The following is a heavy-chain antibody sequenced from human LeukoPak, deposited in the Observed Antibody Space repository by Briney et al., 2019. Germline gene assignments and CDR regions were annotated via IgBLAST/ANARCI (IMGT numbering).Heavy chain of an antibody. J-gene: IGHJ5*02. D-gene: IGHD5-18*01. Sequence: PSETLSLTCTVSGGSISSYYWSWLRQPPGKGLEWIGNIYYSGSTNYNPSLKSRVTISVDTSKNQFSLKLSSVTAADTAVYYCARYSYGYNWFDPWGQGTLVTVSS. CDR3: ARYSYGYNWFDP. CDR1: GGSISSYY. CDR2: IYYSGST. V-gene: IGHV4-59*01.